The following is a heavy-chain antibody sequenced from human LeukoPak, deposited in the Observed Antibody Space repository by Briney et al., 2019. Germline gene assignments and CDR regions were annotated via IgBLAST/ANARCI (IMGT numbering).Heavy chain of an antibody. CDR3: ARGGYCSNTSCYWVGAFDY. Sequence: PSETLSLTCTVSGGSISSSSYYWGWIRQPPGKGLVWIGSIYYSGSTYYNPSLKSRVTISVDTSKNQFSLKLSSVTAADTAVYYCARGGYCSNTSCYWVGAFDYWGPGTLVTVSS. CDR1: GGSISSSSYY. CDR2: IYYSGST. D-gene: IGHD2-2*01. V-gene: IGHV4-39*01. J-gene: IGHJ4*02.